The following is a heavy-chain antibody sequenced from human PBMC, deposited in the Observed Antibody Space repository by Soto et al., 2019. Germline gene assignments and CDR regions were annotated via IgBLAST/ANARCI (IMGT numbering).Heavy chain of an antibody. CDR2: INHSGST. CDR1: GGSFSGYY. CDR3: ARLGYCSSTSCYTAYYYYYYMDV. D-gene: IGHD2-2*01. J-gene: IGHJ6*03. Sequence: PSETLSLTCAVYGGSFSGYYWSWIRQPPGKGLEWIGEINHSGSTNYNPSLKSRVTISVDTSKNQFSLKLSSVTAADTAVYYCARLGYCSSTSCYTAYYYYYYMDVWGKGTTVTVSS. V-gene: IGHV4-34*01.